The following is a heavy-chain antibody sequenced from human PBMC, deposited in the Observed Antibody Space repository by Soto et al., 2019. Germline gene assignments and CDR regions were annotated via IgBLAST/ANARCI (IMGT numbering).Heavy chain of an antibody. CDR1: GYTFTSYA. V-gene: IGHV1-3*01. CDR3: ARGGSLYGYFDP. CDR2: INAGNGNT. D-gene: IGHD1-26*01. J-gene: IGHJ2*01. Sequence: QVQLVQSGAEVKKPGASVKVSCKASGYTFTSYAMHWVRQAPGQRLEWMGWINAGNGNTKYSQKVQGRVTITRDTSASTAYMELGSMRSEDRAVYYWARGGSLYGYFDPWGRGTLVTVSS.